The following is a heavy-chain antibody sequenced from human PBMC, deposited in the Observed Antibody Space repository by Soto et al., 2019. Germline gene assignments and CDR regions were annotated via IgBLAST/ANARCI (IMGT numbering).Heavy chain of an antibody. V-gene: IGHV1-18*04. Sequence: XSMKVSCKASGYTFTSYGISWVRQAPGQGLEWMGWISAYNGNTNYAQKLQGRVTMTTDTSTSTAYMELRSLRSDDTAVYYCARVYYDFWSGYFDYWGQGTLVTVSS. CDR2: ISAYNGNT. D-gene: IGHD3-3*01. CDR3: ARVYYDFWSGYFDY. CDR1: GYTFTSYG. J-gene: IGHJ4*02.